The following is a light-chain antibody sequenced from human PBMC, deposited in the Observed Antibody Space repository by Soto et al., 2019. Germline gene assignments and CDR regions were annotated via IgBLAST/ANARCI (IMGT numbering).Light chain of an antibody. CDR2: AAS. CDR1: QSISSY. J-gene: IGKJ5*01. V-gene: IGKV1-39*01. CDR3: QQSYSTPQT. Sequence: DIPMTQPPSSLSASVGYRFTITCLASQSISSYLNWYQQKPGKAPKLLIYAASSLQSGVPSRFSGSGSGTDFTLTISSLQPEDFATYYCQQSYSTPQTFGQGARLEIK.